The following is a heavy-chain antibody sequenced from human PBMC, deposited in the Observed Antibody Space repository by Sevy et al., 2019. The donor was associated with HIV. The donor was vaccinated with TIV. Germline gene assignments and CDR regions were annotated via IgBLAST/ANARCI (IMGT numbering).Heavy chain of an antibody. CDR1: GFRFSDYG. Sequence: GGSLRLSCAASGFRFSDYGMHWVRQAPGKGLEWVSLIRFDGSMKYIADSVKGRFTISRDKVKETLYLQMNSLRPEDTAVYYCAKDHYDYRSGYYAHYGMDVWGQGTTVTVS. CDR2: IRFDGSMK. J-gene: IGHJ6*02. D-gene: IGHD3-3*01. CDR3: AKDHYDYRSGYYAHYGMDV. V-gene: IGHV3-30*02.